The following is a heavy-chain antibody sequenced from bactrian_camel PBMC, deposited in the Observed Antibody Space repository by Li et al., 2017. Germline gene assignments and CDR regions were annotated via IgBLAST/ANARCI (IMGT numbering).Heavy chain of an antibody. D-gene: IGHD6*01. V-gene: IGHV3S1*01. CDR3: ATDPSVWYVGGYNY. CDR1: GYTATSAC. Sequence: VLLVESGGGSVQAGGSLRLSCKANGYTATSACMGWWRQAPGKEREGVAVLDADGRTTLYRDSVKGRFTISRDNAKNTLYLQMNSLKPEDTAVYFCATDPSVWYVGGYNYWGQGTQVTVS. CDR2: LDADGRTT. J-gene: IGHJ4*01.